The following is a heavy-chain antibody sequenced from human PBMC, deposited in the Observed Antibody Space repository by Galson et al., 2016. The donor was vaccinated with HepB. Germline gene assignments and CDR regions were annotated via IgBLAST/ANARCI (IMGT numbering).Heavy chain of an antibody. J-gene: IGHJ4*02. CDR2: ITGNGGST. D-gene: IGHD4-17*01. Sequence: SLRLSCAASGFTFSNYGMSWVRQAPGKGLEWVSAITGNGGSTFYADSVKGRFTISRDNSKNAVYLQMNSLRAEDTAVYYCARDPPTVTTSPPDYWGQGTLATVSS. CDR1: GFTFSNYG. CDR3: ARDPPTVTTSPPDY. V-gene: IGHV3-23*01.